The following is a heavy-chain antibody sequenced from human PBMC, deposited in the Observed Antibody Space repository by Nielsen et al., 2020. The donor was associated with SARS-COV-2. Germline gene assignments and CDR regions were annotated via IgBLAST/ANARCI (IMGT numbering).Heavy chain of an antibody. D-gene: IGHD6-19*01. CDR1: GFTVSSNY. Sequence: GESLKISCAASGFTVSSNYMRWVRQAPGKGLEWVSVIYSGGSTYYADSVKGRFTISRDNSKNTLYLQMNSLRAEDTAVYYCARESSGWYYFDYWGQGTLVTVSS. J-gene: IGHJ4*02. V-gene: IGHV3-53*01. CDR3: ARESSGWYYFDY. CDR2: IYSGGST.